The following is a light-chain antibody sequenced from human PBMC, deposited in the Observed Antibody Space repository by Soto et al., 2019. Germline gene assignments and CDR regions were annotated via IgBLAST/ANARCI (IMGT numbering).Light chain of an antibody. CDR3: QQYHDSPMNT. CDR2: GAS. J-gene: IGKJ2*01. CDR1: QSVKTF. V-gene: IGKV3-20*01. Sequence: EIVLTQSPATLSLSPGERATLSCRASQSVKTFLVWYQQKPGQAPRLLIYGASNRAAGIPERFSGSASGTEFTLTISRLEPDDSAVYYCQQYHDSPMNTFGQGTKLQIK.